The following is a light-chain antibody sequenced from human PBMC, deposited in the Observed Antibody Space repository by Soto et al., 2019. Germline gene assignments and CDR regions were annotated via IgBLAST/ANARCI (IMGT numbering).Light chain of an antibody. CDR2: KVS. CDR1: HGLVHSSGNTY. Sequence: VLTQTALSSPVTLGQSASISCRSSHGLVHSSGNTYLSWLHQRPGQPPRLLFFKVSERFAGDPDRFSASGAGTHFTLTISSVEAGDVGVYYCLQSTHFPCTFGQGTKVEV. J-gene: IGKJ1*01. CDR3: LQSTHFPCT. V-gene: IGKV2-24*01.